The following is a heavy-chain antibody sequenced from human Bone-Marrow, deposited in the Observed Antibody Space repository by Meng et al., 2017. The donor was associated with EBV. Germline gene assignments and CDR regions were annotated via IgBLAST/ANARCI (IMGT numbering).Heavy chain of an antibody. CDR1: GYTFTSYA. J-gene: IGHJ4*02. V-gene: IGHV1-18*01. D-gene: IGHD6-13*01. CDR3: ARDLGYTSSCHDY. Sequence: QVQLVQSGVEVKKPWASVKVSCKTSGYTFTSYAISWVRQAPGQGLEWMGWISADKGNRNYAQKFQDRVTLTTDTSTRTAYMELRSLRSDDTAVYFCARDLGYTSSCHDYWGQGTLVTVSS. CDR2: ISADKGNR.